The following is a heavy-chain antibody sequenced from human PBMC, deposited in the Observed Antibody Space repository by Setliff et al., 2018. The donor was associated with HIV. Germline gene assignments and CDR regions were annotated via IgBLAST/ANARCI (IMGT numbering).Heavy chain of an antibody. CDR2: INHSRRT. V-gene: IGHV4-34*01. CDR1: GGSFSGFY. D-gene: IGHD3-22*01. J-gene: IGHJ6*03. CDR3: ARGFSGDYSFTGYLDV. Sequence: LFLTCAVYGGSFSGFYWNWIRQATGKGLEWIGEINHSRRTKYNPSLKSRVTISVDTSKNQFSLKLSSVTAADTAFYYCARGFSGDYSFTGYLDVWGKGTMVTVSS.